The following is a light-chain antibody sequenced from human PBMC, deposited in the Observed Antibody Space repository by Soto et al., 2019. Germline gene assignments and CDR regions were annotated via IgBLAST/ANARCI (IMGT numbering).Light chain of an antibody. CDR3: HQSNTRTLT. CDR2: DAS. V-gene: IGKV3-15*01. J-gene: IGKJ4*01. CDR1: QTIRSD. Sequence: EIVMKQSPVTLSVSPGERATLSCRASQTIRSDLAWYQQKPGQAPRLLISDASTRATSIPARFNGSGSGTEFTLAISSLQSEDFTIYYRHQSNTRTLTFGGGTKADIK.